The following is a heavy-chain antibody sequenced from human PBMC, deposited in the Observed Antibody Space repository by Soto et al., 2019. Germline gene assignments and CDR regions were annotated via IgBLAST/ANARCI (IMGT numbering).Heavy chain of an antibody. CDR2: IYSGGST. V-gene: IGHV3-53*04. CDR3: ARAPPEGPPFYYYYMDV. J-gene: IGHJ6*03. CDR1: GFTVSSKY. Sequence: EVQLVESGGGLVQPGGSLRLSCAASGFTVSSKYMSWVRQAPGKGLEWVSVIYSGGSTYYADSVKGRFTISRHNTKNTLYLQMNSLSAEDTAVYYCARAPPEGPPFYYYYMDVWGKGTTVTVSS.